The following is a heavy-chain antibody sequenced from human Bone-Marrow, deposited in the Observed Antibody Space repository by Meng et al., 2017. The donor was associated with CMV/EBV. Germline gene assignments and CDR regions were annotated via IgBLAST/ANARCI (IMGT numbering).Heavy chain of an antibody. Sequence: GSLRLSCTVSGGSISSSTSYWGWVRQPPGKGLEWIGTIYYNGRTYYNPSLKSRVIISIDTSKNQFSLKVSFVTAADTAVYYCAGARNDYYYYSGMDVWGQGNMVTVSS. CDR3: AGARNDYYYYSGMDV. J-gene: IGHJ6*02. D-gene: IGHD4/OR15-4a*01. CDR1: GGSISSSTSY. CDR2: IYYNGRT. V-gene: IGHV4-39*07.